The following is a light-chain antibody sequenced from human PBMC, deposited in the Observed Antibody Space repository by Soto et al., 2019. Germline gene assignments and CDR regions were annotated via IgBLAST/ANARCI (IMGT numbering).Light chain of an antibody. CDR1: QSISSN. V-gene: IGKV3-15*01. CDR2: DAF. Sequence: EILMTQSPATLSVSPGERATLSCRASQSISSNLAWYHHKPGQAPRLLIYDAFTRATGIPARFSCSGSGTEFTLTISSLQSEDFAVYYCQQYNSWPETFGQGTKVEIK. J-gene: IGKJ1*01. CDR3: QQYNSWPET.